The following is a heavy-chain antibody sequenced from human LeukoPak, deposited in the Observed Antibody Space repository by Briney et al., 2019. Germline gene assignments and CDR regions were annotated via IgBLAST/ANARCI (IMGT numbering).Heavy chain of an antibody. J-gene: IGHJ6*03. V-gene: IGHV3-64*01. D-gene: IGHD3-3*01. CDR1: GFTFSSYS. CDR2: ISSNGGST. CDR3: ARAPYDFWSGYSHYYMDV. Sequence: GGSLRLSCAASGFTFSSYSMSWVRQAPGKGLEYVSAISSNGGSTYYANSVKGRFTISRDNSKNTLYLQMGSLRAEDMAVYYCARAPYDFWSGYSHYYMDVWGKGTTVTVSS.